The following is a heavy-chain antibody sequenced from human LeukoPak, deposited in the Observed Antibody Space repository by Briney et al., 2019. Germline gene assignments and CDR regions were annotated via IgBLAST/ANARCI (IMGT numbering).Heavy chain of an antibody. Sequence: GGSLRLSCAASGFTSSSYSMNWVRQAPGEGLEWVSSISSSSSYIYYADSVKGRFTISRDNAKNSLYLQMNSLRAEDTAVYYCARDPSGSSSYWGQGTLVTVSS. D-gene: IGHD1-26*01. CDR3: ARDPSGSSSY. CDR2: ISSSSSYI. V-gene: IGHV3-21*01. J-gene: IGHJ4*02. CDR1: GFTSSSYS.